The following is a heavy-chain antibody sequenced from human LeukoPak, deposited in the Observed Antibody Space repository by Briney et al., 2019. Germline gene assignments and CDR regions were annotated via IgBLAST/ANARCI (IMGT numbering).Heavy chain of an antibody. CDR2: ISAYNGST. CDR1: GYTFTSYG. Sequence: ASVKVSCKASGYTFTSYGISWVRQAPGQGLEWMGWISAYNGSTNYAQKLQGRVTMTTDTSTSTAYMELRSLRSDDTAVYYCAIAAAGQYYFDYWGQGTLVTVSS. D-gene: IGHD6-13*01. J-gene: IGHJ4*02. V-gene: IGHV1-18*01. CDR3: AIAAAGQYYFDY.